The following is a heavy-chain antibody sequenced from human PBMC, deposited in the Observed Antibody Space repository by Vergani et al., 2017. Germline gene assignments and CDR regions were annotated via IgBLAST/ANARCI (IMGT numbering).Heavy chain of an antibody. CDR2: IYHSGGA. CDR1: GGSITSSSYY. Sequence: QLHLQESGPGLVKPSETLSLTCTVSGGSITSSSYYWGWIRQPPGKGLEWIGHIYHSGGAYYNPSLKGRVTISVDTSKNQFSLKLSSVTAADTAVYYCARFLTGTTIYYYYGMDVWGQGTTVTVSS. V-gene: IGHV4-39*01. J-gene: IGHJ6*02. CDR3: ARFLTGTTIYYYYGMDV. D-gene: IGHD1-7*01.